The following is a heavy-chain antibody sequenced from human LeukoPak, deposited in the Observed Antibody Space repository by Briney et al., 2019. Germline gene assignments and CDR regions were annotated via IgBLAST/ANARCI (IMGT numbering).Heavy chain of an antibody. CDR2: ISPGGST. CDR3: AKRSGSGGPFDY. CDR1: GFTFTTYA. V-gene: IGHV3-23*01. D-gene: IGHD3-10*01. Sequence: GGSLRLSCAASGFTFTTYAMSWVRQTPGRGLEWVSNISPGGSTNYADSVEGRFTISRDNDKNTIYLQMNSLRVEDTAVYYCAKRSGSGGPFDYWGQGFLATVSS. J-gene: IGHJ4*02.